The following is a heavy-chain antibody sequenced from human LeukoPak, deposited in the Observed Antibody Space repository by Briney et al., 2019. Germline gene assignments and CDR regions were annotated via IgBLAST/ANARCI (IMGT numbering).Heavy chain of an antibody. CDR2: IIPILGIA. CDR1: GGTFSSYT. V-gene: IGHV1-69*04. Sequence: GASVKVSCKXSGGTFSSYTISWVRQAPGQGLEWMGRIIPILGIANYAQKFQGRVTITADKSTSTAYMELSSLRSEDTAVYYCAREGGGYCSSTSCWDFDYWGQGTLVTVSS. CDR3: AREGGGYCSSTSCWDFDY. D-gene: IGHD2-2*01. J-gene: IGHJ4*02.